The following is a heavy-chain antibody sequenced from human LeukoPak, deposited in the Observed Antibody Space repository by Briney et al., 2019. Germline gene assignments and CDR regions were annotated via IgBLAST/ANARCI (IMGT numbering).Heavy chain of an antibody. J-gene: IGHJ4*02. CDR2: IWYDGRNK. CDR1: GFTFSSYG. Sequence: GGSLRLSCAASGFTFSSYGMHWVRQAPGKGLEWVAVIWYDGRNKYYADFVKGRFTISRDNSKNTLYLEMNSLRAEDTALYYCARAKTVVTPPLDYWGLGTPVTVSS. CDR3: ARAKTVVTPPLDY. V-gene: IGHV3-33*01. D-gene: IGHD4-23*01.